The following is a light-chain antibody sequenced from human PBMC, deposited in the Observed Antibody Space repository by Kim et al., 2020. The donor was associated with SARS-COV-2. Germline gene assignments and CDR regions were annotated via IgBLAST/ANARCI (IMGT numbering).Light chain of an antibody. CDR3: CSYAGSATWV. CDR1: SSEVGSYNL. J-gene: IGLJ3*02. CDR2: EVN. Sequence: GQSITISCTGTSSEVGSYNLVSWYQQHPGKAPKLMIYEVNKRPSGVSKRFSGSKSGNTASLTISGLQAEDEADYYCCSYAGSATWVFGGGTKLTVL. V-gene: IGLV2-23*02.